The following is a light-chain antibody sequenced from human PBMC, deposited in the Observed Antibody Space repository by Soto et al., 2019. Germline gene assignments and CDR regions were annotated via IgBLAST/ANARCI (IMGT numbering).Light chain of an antibody. V-gene: IGLV2-14*01. J-gene: IGLJ1*01. CDR2: DVS. CDR3: SSYTSSSTLGV. Sequence: QSALTQPASVSGSPGQSITISCTGTSSDVGGYNYVSWYQQHPGKAPKLMIYDVSNRPSGVSNRFSGSKSGNTASLTISGLQADDEADYYSSSYTSSSTLGVFGTGTKLTVL. CDR1: SSDVGGYNY.